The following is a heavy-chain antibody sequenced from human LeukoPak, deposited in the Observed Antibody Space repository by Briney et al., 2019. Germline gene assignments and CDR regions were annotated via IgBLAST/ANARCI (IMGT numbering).Heavy chain of an antibody. D-gene: IGHD2-15*01. J-gene: IGHJ6*04. CDR1: GYTFTSYY. CDR3: ARLGYCSGATCYPNDVDV. CDR2: INPSGGST. V-gene: IGHV1-46*01. Sequence: ASVKVSCKASGYTFTSYYMHWVRQAPGQGLEWMGIINPSGGSTSYAQKFQGRVTMTRDTSKNQFSLRLSSVTAADTAVYFCARLGYCSGATCYPNDVDVWGKGTTVTVSS.